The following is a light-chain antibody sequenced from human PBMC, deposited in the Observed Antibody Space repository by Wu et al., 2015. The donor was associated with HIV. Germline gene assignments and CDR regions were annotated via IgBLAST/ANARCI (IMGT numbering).Light chain of an antibody. CDR1: QSIVGW. J-gene: IGKJ1*01. Sequence: DIQMTQSPSTLSASVGDRVTITCRASQSIVGWLAWYQQKPGKAPKLLIYKASSLDSGVPSRFSGSGSGTEFTLTISSLQPDDFATYYCQQCSNYPSTFGQGTEVEI. V-gene: IGKV1-5*03. CDR3: QQCSNYPST. CDR2: KAS.